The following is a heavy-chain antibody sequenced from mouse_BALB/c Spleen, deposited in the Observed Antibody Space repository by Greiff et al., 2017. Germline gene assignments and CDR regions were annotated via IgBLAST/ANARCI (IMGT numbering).Heavy chain of an antibody. D-gene: IGHD5-5*01. CDR1: GYSITRDYA. J-gene: IGHJ4*01. CDR3: ARNYLYAMDY. V-gene: IGHV3-2*02. CDR2: ISYSGST. Sequence: VQLKESGPGLVKPSQSLSLTCTVTGYSITRDYAWNWIRQFPGNKLEWMGYISYSGSTSNNPSLKSRISITRDTSKNQVFLQLNSVTTEDTATFYCARNYLYAMDYWGQGTSVTVSS.